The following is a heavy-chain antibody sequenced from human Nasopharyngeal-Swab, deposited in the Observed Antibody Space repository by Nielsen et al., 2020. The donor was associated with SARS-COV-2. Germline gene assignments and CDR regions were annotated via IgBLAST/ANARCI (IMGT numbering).Heavy chain of an antibody. CDR3: ARGEGSRWFYFDS. V-gene: IGHV4-31*03. Sequence: SETLSLTCSVSGGSISSGGYYWIWIRQNQGQGLEWIGYIYNTGSSYTNPSLQRRLSISVDKSRNQFFLNLTSVTAADTAIYYCARGEGSRWFYFDSWGQGMLVTVSS. D-gene: IGHD6-13*01. J-gene: IGHJ4*02. CDR1: GGSISSGGYY. CDR2: IYNTGSS.